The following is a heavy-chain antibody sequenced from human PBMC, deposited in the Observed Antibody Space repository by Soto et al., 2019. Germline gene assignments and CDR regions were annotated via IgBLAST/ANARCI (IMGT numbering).Heavy chain of an antibody. V-gene: IGHV3-48*03. J-gene: IGHJ1*01. CDR3: ARGGVY. D-gene: IGHD2-8*01. CDR2: ISGSGSTI. Sequence: GGSLRLSCEATGFAFSSHEMNWIRQTPGKRLEWIAKISGSGSTINYADSVKGRFTISRDNVQRTLHLQMDSLRVEDTGVYYCARGGVYWGRGTLVTVSS. CDR1: GFAFSSHE.